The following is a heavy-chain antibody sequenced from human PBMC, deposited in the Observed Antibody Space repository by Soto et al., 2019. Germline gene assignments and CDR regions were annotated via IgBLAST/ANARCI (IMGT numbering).Heavy chain of an antibody. J-gene: IGHJ4*02. CDR1: GFTFSAFG. Sequence: EVLLLESGGGLVQPGGSLRLSCAASGFTFSAFGMTWVRQTPGKGLEWVSTISVRQSYTYYADSVKGRFTISRDNSNDTLYLQTNSLREDDTAEYFCARRPPGGGSYDFWGQGALVTVSS. D-gene: IGHD3-10*01. CDR2: ISVRQSYT. CDR3: ARRPPGGGSYDF. V-gene: IGHV3-23*01.